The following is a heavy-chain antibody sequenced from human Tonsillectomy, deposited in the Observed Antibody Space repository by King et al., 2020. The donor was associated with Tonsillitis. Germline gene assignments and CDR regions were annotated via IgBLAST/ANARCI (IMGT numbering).Heavy chain of an antibody. CDR1: GFNISSNY. CDR2: IYSGGST. CDR3: LRDAGYSSDSGD. Sequence: QLVQSGGGLVQPGGSLRLSCAASGFNISSNYMSWVRQAPGKGLEWVSVIYSGGSTYYADSAKGRFTISRHNSKNMLYLQMNSLRAEDTAVYYCLRDAGYSSDSGDWGQGNLVTVSS. J-gene: IGHJ4*02. V-gene: IGHV3-53*04. D-gene: IGHD6-19*01.